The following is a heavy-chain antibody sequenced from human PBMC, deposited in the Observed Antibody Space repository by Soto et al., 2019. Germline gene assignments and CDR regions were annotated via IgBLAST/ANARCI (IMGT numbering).Heavy chain of an antibody. CDR1: GFTFSSYA. CDR3: ARAETGYVEYYFDY. CDR2: ISYDGSNK. Sequence: GGSLRLSCAASGFTFSSYAMHWVRQAPGKGLEWVAVISYDGSNKYYADSVKGRFTISRDNSKNTLYLQMNSLRAEDTAVYYCARAETGYVEYYFDYWGQGTLVTVSS. D-gene: IGHD3-9*01. J-gene: IGHJ4*02. V-gene: IGHV3-30-3*01.